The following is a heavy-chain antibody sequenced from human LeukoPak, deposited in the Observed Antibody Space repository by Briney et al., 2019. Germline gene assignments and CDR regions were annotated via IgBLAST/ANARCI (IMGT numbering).Heavy chain of an antibody. V-gene: IGHV3-23*01. CDR3: AKGERAYCGGDCYYDY. J-gene: IGHJ4*02. CDR2: ISGSGGST. Sequence: LPGGSLRLSCAASGFTFSSYAMSWVRQAPGKGLEWVSAISGSGGSTYYADSVKGRFTISRDNSKNTLYLQMNSLRAGDTAVYYCAKGERAYCGGDCYYDYWGQGTLVTVSS. D-gene: IGHD2-21*02. CDR1: GFTFSSYA.